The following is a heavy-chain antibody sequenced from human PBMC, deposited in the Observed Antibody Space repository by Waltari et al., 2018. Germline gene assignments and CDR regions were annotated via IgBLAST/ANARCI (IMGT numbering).Heavy chain of an antibody. CDR1: GFSISSGYY. J-gene: IGHJ4*02. V-gene: IGHV4-38-2*02. Sequence: QVQLQESGPGLVKPSETLSLICTVSGFSISSGYYWGWIRQPPGKGLEWIGSTFHSGNTYCNPSLKSRVTMSVDTSKNQFSLRLSSVTAADTAVYYCARDPIPGYAYRSDYWGQGTLVTVSS. D-gene: IGHD5-12*01. CDR3: ARDPIPGYAYRSDY. CDR2: TFHSGNT.